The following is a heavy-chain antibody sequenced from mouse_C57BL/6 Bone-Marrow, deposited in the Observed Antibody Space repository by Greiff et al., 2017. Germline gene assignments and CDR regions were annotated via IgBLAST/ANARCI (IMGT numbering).Heavy chain of an antibody. J-gene: IGHJ4*01. Sequence: QVQLQQPGAELVKPGASVKLSCKASGYTFTNYWMHWVKQRPGQGLEWIGMMHPNGGSPDSNEKFKSEATLSVDKSSRTAYMELSSLTSEDSAVYYCARSYDDDDYTMDYWGQGTSVTVSS. CDR2: MHPNGGSP. D-gene: IGHD2-4*01. CDR3: ARSYDDDDYTMDY. CDR1: GYTFTNYW. V-gene: IGHV1-64*01.